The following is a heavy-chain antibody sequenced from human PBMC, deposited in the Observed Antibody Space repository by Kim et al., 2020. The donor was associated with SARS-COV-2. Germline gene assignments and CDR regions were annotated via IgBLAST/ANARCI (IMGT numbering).Heavy chain of an antibody. V-gene: IGHV3-30*18. Sequence: GGSLRLSCAASGFTFSSYGMHWVRQAPGKGLEWVAVISADGSTKYSADSVKGRLTISRDNSKNTLYLQMNSLRPEDAAVYYCAKGGSSGCYTNYPDYWGQGTLVPVSS. J-gene: IGHJ4*02. CDR2: ISADGSTK. D-gene: IGHD6-19*01. CDR1: GFTFSSYG. CDR3: AKGGSSGCYTNYPDY.